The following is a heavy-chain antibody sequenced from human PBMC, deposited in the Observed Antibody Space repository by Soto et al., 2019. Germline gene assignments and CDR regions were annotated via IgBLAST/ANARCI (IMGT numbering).Heavy chain of an antibody. CDR1: GFTFSDAW. J-gene: IGHJ3*01. Sequence: EVQLVESGGGLVKPGGSLRLSCAASGFTFSDAWMNWVRQAPGKGLEWVGRIKSKAGGGAIDYAAPVKGRLTISRDDSKDTLYLQINSLKTEDTAVYYCTTDGYFGGVVVAFQFWGQGTMITVSS. V-gene: IGHV3-15*07. D-gene: IGHD3-10*01. CDR3: TTDGYFGGVVVAFQF. CDR2: IKSKAGGGAI.